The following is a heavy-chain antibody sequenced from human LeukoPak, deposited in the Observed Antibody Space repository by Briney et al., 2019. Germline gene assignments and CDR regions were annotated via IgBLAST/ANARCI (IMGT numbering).Heavy chain of an antibody. V-gene: IGHV4-59*05. J-gene: IGHJ3*02. CDR1: GGSISSYY. CDR3: VADAFDI. Sequence: SETLSLTCTVSGGSISSYYWSWIRQPPGKGLEWIGSIYYSGSTYYNPSLKSRVTISVDTSKNQFSLKLSSVTAADTAVYYCVADAFDIWGQGTMVTVSS. CDR2: IYYSGST.